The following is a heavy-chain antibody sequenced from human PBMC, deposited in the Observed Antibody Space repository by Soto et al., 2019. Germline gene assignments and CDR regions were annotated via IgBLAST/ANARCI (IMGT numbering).Heavy chain of an antibody. Sequence: ASVKVSCKASGYTFTGYYMHWVRQAPGQGLEWMGWINPNSGGTNYAQKFQGRVTMTRDTSISTAYMEMSRLRSDDRAVYYCARDIAAADNWFDPWGQGTLVTVSS. CDR1: GYTFTGYY. CDR3: ARDIAAADNWFDP. V-gene: IGHV1-2*02. CDR2: INPNSGGT. D-gene: IGHD6-13*01. J-gene: IGHJ5*02.